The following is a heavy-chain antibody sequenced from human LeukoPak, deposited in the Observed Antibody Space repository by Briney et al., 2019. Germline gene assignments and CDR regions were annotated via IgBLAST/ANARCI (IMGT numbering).Heavy chain of an antibody. CDR2: INAGNGNT. Sequence: ASVNVSCKASGYTFTSYALHWVRQAPGQRLEWMGWINAGNGNTKYSQRFQGRVTITRDTSASTAYMELSSLRSEDTAVYYCARESYSSSWFDYWGQGTLVTVSS. D-gene: IGHD6-13*01. J-gene: IGHJ4*02. V-gene: IGHV1-3*01. CDR3: ARESYSSSWFDY. CDR1: GYTFTSYA.